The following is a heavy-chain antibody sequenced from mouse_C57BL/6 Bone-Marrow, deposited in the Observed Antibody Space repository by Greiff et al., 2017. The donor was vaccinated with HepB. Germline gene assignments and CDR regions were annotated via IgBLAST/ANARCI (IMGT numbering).Heavy chain of an antibody. D-gene: IGHD1-1*01. CDR1: GYTFTSYW. V-gene: IGHV1-64*01. J-gene: IGHJ2*01. CDR3: SRYLYGSSLYFDY. CDR2: IHPNSGST. Sequence: QVQLQQPGAELVKPGASVKLSCKASGYTFTSYWMHWVKQRPGQGLEWIGMIHPNSGSTNYNEKFKSKATLTVDKSSSTAYMQLSSLTSEDSAVYYCSRYLYGSSLYFDYWGQGTTLTVSS.